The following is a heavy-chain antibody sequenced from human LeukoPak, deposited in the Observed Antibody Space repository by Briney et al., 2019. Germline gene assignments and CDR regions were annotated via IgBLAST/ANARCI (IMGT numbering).Heavy chain of an antibody. CDR1: GGSISSYY. CDR3: AKQQLVGGGWFDH. CDR2: IYYSGST. D-gene: IGHD6-13*01. J-gene: IGHJ5*02. Sequence: SETLSLTCTVSGGSISSYYWSWIRQPPGKGLEWIGYIYYSGSTNYNPSLKSRVTISVDTSKNQFSLKLSSVTAADTAVYYCAKQQLVGGGWFDHWGQGTLVTVSS. V-gene: IGHV4-59*01.